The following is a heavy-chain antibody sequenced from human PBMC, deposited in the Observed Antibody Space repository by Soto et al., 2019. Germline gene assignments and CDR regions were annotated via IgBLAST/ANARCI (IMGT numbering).Heavy chain of an antibody. D-gene: IGHD6-13*01. CDR1: GFTFSSYA. Sequence: QVQLVESGGGVVQPGRSLRLSCAASGFTFSSYAMHWVRQAPGKGLEWVAVISYDGSNKYYADSVKGRFTISRDNSKNTLYLQMNSLRAEDTAVYYCARGVIEGYSSSWSTLRTRTNFDIWGQGTMVTVSS. CDR3: ARGVIEGYSSSWSTLRTRTNFDI. CDR2: ISYDGSNK. V-gene: IGHV3-30-3*01. J-gene: IGHJ3*02.